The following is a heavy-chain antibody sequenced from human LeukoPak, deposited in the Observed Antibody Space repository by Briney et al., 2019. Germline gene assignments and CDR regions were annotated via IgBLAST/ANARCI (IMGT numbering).Heavy chain of an antibody. V-gene: IGHV1-2*02. Sequence: ASVKVPCKASGYTFTGYYIQWVRQAPGQGLEWMGWINPNNSGTNYARKFQGRVTLTRDTSVSTAYMELSRLTSDDTALYYCVRVNVAVVRGDNWFDHWGQGTLVTVSS. CDR1: GYTFTGYY. D-gene: IGHD2-15*01. CDR3: VRVNVAVVRGDNWFDH. J-gene: IGHJ5*02. CDR2: INPNNSGT.